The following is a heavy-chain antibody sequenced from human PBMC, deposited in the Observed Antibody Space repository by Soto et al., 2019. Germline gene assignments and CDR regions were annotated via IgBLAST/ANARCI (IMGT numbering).Heavy chain of an antibody. CDR3: ARDHGDYYYYYMDV. Sequence: PGGSLRLSCAASGFTFSSYSMNWVRQAPGKGLEWVSYISSSSSTIYYADSAKGRFTISRDDAKNSLYLQMNSLRAEDTAVFYCARDHGDYYYYYMDVWGKGTTVTVSS. V-gene: IGHV3-48*01. J-gene: IGHJ6*03. D-gene: IGHD3-16*01. CDR1: GFTFSSYS. CDR2: ISSSSSTI.